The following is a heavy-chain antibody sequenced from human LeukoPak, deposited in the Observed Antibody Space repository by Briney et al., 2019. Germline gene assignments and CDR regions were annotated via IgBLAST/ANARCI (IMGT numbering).Heavy chain of an antibody. CDR3: ARGDWGVVVPDFDY. CDR1: GFTFSSYD. D-gene: IGHD3-22*01. Sequence: GGSLRLSCVGSGFTFSSYDLSWVRQAPGKGLEWVSGISGSGGAPYYADSLRGRFTISRDNSKNTLYLQMNSLRAEDTAVYYCARGDWGVVVPDFDYWGQGTLVTVSS. V-gene: IGHV3-23*01. CDR2: ISGSGGAP. J-gene: IGHJ4*02.